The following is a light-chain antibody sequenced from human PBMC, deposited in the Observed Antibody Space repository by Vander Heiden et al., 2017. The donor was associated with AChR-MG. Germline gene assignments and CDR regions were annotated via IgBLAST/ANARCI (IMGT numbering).Light chain of an antibody. CDR3: QQDGSPPYT. J-gene: IGKJ2*01. Sequence: EIVLTQSPGTLSLSPGERATLSCRASQNVRDNYLAWYQQKPGQAPRLLIYGASNRATGIPDRFSGSGSGTDFSLTISRLEPEDFAVFYCQQDGSPPYTFGQGTKLEIK. CDR1: QNVRDNY. CDR2: GAS. V-gene: IGKV3-20*01.